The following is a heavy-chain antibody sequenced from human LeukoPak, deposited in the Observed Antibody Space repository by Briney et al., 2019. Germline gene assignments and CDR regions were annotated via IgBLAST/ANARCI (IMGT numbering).Heavy chain of an antibody. Sequence: GGSLRLSCAASGFTFTSYGIHWVRQAPGKGLEWVAFIRYDGSKKYYADSVKGRFTISRDNSKNTLYLQMNSLRAEDTAVYYCARPLRKQQLVMAGDWFDPWGQGTLVTVSS. D-gene: IGHD6-13*01. V-gene: IGHV3-30*02. CDR2: IRYDGSKK. CDR1: GFTFTSYG. CDR3: ARPLRKQQLVMAGDWFDP. J-gene: IGHJ5*02.